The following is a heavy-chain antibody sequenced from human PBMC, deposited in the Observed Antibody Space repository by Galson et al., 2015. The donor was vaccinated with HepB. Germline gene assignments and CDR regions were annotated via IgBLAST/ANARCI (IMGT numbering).Heavy chain of an antibody. CDR1: GFTFSSYS. V-gene: IGHV3-48*01. D-gene: IGHD2-15*01. J-gene: IGHJ2*01. CDR2: ISSSSSTI. Sequence: SLRLSCAASGFTFSSYSMNWVRQAPGKGLEWVSYISSSSSTIYYADSVKGRFTISRDNAKNTLYLQMNSLRADDTAVYYCARGPIKYAALQANWYFDLWGRGTLVTVSS. CDR3: ARGPIKYAALQANWYFDL.